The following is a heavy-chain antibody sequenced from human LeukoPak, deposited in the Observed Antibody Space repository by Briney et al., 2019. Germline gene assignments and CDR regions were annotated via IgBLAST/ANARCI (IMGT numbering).Heavy chain of an antibody. D-gene: IGHD3-22*01. V-gene: IGHV4-4*07. CDR1: GGSISSYY. CDR3: ASQTYYYDSSGYYYVRWFDP. J-gene: IGHJ5*02. CDR2: IYTSGST. Sequence: SETLSLTCTVSGGSISSYYWSWIRQPAGKGLEWIGRIYTSGSTNYTPSLKSRVTMSVDTSKNQFSLKLSSVTAADTAVYYCASQTYYYDSSGYYYVRWFDPWGQGTLVTVSS.